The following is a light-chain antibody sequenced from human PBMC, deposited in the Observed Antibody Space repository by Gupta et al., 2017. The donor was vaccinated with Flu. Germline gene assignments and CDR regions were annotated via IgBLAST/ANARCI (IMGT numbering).Light chain of an antibody. CDR3: CSFAGSYTVWV. CDR1: SSDVSADDY. J-gene: IGLJ3*02. Sequence: VIIACIATSSDVSADDYDFWYQHHPGKAPKLLIDYGAERPSGVPDRISGSKAGNTASLTISGLQAEDEADDYCCSFAGSYTVWVFGGGTKMTVL. V-gene: IGLV2-11*01. CDR2: YGA.